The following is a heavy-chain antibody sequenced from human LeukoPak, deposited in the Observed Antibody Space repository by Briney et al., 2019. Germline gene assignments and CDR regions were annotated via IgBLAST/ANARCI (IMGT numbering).Heavy chain of an antibody. CDR2: ISRRSTYI. V-gene: IGHV3-21*01. J-gene: IGHJ5*02. D-gene: IGHD1-14*01. CDR3: GRDVTPYNTSACDH. Sequence: GGSLRLSCAASGFTFSNYNIIWIRQAPGKGLEWVSSISRRSTYIFYADSVKGRFTISRDNAENSVFLQMNSLTADDTAVYYCGRDVTPYNTSACDHWGQGTLVTVSS. CDR1: GFTFSNYN.